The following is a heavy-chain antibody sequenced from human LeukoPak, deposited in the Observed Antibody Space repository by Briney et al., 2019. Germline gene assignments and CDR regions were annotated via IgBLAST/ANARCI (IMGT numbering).Heavy chain of an antibody. Sequence: GGSLRLSCAASGFTVSYDYVSWVRLAPGKGLEFVSALYPGGKTYYADSVKGRFTISSDTSKNTVEVQMTSLRTEDTAVYYCARSSWYNPFDYWGQGTLVTVSS. CDR3: ARSSWYNPFDY. CDR2: LYPGGKT. D-gene: IGHD6-13*01. J-gene: IGHJ4*02. V-gene: IGHV3-53*05. CDR1: GFTVSYDY.